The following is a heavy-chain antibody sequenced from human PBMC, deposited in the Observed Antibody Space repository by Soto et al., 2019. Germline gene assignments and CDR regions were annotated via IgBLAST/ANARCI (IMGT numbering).Heavy chain of an antibody. CDR1: GFDFSTYD. J-gene: IGHJ4*02. Sequence: PGGSLRLSCAASGFDFSTYDMHWVRQAPGKGLEWVAVIWYDGSKKDYADSVRGRFTISRDNSKNTMYLEMNTLGAEDTALYYCAAKKKNDYIDNFYSWGPGAPVTVSP. V-gene: IGHV3-33*01. CDR2: IWYDGSKK. CDR3: AAKKKNDYIDNFYS. D-gene: IGHD4-17*01.